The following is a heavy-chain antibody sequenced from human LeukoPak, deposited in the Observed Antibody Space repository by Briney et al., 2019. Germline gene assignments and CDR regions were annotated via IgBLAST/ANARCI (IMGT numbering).Heavy chain of an antibody. CDR2: IYYSGST. Sequence: PSETLSLTCNVSGGPISGYHWSWIRQPPGKGLEWIGYIYYSGSTNYNPSLKSRVTISVDTSKNQFSLKLSSVTAADTAVYYCARDLGYYGSGSYWFDPWGQGTLVTVSS. D-gene: IGHD3-10*01. CDR1: GGPISGYH. J-gene: IGHJ5*02. CDR3: ARDLGYYGSGSYWFDP. V-gene: IGHV4-59*01.